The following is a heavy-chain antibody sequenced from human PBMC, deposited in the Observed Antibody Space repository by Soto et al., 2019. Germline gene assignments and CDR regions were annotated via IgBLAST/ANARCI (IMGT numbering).Heavy chain of an antibody. V-gene: IGHV3-48*02. CDR2: ISGGGRPI. CDR3: ARDLGWAVDS. D-gene: IGHD6-19*01. Sequence: EVQLVESGGGSVQPGGSLRLSCAASGFTFSTFSMNWVRQAPGRGLEWISYISGGGRPISYADSVKGRFTISRDNAKNSRYLQMDSLTDEDTAVYYCARDLGWAVDSWGQGTRVTVSS. J-gene: IGHJ4*02. CDR1: GFTFSTFS.